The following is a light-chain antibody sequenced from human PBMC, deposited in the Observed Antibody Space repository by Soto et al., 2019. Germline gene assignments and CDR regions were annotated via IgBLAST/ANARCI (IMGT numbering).Light chain of an antibody. CDR1: NFNIGSNI. J-gene: IGLJ3*02. Sequence: QSVLTQPPSASGTPGQRVTISCSGSNFNIGSNIVNWYQQLPGSAPKLLIHSNDQRPSGVPDRFAGSKSGTSASLAISGLQSDDEADYYCGAWDDSLNGPVFGGGTKLTVL. CDR2: SND. CDR3: GAWDDSLNGPV. V-gene: IGLV1-44*01.